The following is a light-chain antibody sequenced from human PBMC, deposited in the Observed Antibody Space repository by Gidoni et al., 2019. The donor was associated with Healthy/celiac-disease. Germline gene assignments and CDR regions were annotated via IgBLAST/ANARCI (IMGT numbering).Light chain of an antibody. CDR2: LGS. Sequence: DSVRTQSPLSLPVTPGEPASISCRSSQSLLHSNGYNYLDWYLQKPGQSPQLLIYLGSNRASGVPDRFSGSGSGTDFTLKISRVEAEDVGVYYCIQALQTPFTFXGXTKVEIK. J-gene: IGKJ4*01. CDR1: QSLLHSNGYNY. CDR3: IQALQTPFT. V-gene: IGKV2-28*01.